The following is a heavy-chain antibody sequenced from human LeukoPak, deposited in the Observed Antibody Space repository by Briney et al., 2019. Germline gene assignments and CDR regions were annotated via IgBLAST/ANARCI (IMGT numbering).Heavy chain of an antibody. Sequence: PGGSLRLSCAASGFTFSSYAMNWVRQAPGKGLEWVSGISDSGDITYYADSVKGRFTISRDNSKNTMYLQMNSLRVEDTAVYYCAKASAVRGYYYYGMDVWGQGTTVTVSS. J-gene: IGHJ6*02. V-gene: IGHV3-23*01. CDR1: GFTFSSYA. CDR3: AKASAVRGYYYYGMDV. CDR2: ISDSGDIT. D-gene: IGHD3-10*02.